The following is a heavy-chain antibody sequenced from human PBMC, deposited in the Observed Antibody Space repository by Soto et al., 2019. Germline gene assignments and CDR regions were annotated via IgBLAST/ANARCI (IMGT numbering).Heavy chain of an antibody. Sequence: QVQLVQSGAEVKKPGASVMLSCKASGYTFTSYYMHWVRQAPGQGLEWMGIINPDGGSTRYAQKFQGRVTMTRDTSTRTFHMELSSLRSEDTAMYYCATAPRGGVIITTYSAHIDYWGQGALVTVSS. CDR2: INPDGGST. D-gene: IGHD3-3*01. CDR1: GYTFTSYY. V-gene: IGHV1-46*01. CDR3: ATAPRGGVIITTYSAHIDY. J-gene: IGHJ4*02.